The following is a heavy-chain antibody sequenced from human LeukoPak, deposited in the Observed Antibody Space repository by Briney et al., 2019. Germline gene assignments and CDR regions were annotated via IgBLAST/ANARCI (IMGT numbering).Heavy chain of an antibody. V-gene: IGHV4-38-2*02. Sequence: SETQSLTCTVSGYSISSGYYWGWIRQPSGKGLEWIGSIYHSGSTYYNPSLKSRVTISVDTSKNQFSLKLSSVTAADTAVYYCASKYSNLDYWGQGTLVTVSS. D-gene: IGHD6-6*01. J-gene: IGHJ4*02. CDR3: ASKYSNLDY. CDR2: IYHSGST. CDR1: GYSISSGYY.